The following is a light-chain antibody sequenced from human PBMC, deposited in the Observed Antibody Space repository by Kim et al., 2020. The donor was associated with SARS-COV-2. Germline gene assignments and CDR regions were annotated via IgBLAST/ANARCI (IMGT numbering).Light chain of an antibody. J-gene: IGLJ3*02. CDR1: SSDVGGYNY. Sequence: QSALTQPRSESGSPGQSVTISCTGGSSDVGGYNYVSWYQQHPGKAPKLMIYDVSKRPSGVPDHFSGSKSGNTASLTISGLQAEDEADYYCCSYAGSYTVFGGGTQLTVL. CDR3: CSYAGSYTV. CDR2: DVS. V-gene: IGLV2-11*01.